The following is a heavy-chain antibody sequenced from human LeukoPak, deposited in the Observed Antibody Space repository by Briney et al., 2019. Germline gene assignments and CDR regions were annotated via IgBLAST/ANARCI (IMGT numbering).Heavy chain of an antibody. Sequence: PGGSPRLSCAASGFTFSSYEMNWVRQAPGKGLEWVSYISSSGSTIYYADSVKGRFTISRDNAKNSLYLQMNSLRAEDTAVYYCARDRDTMIVSVDAFDIWGQGTMVTVSS. CDR1: GFTFSSYE. V-gene: IGHV3-48*03. J-gene: IGHJ3*02. D-gene: IGHD3-22*01. CDR2: ISSSGSTI. CDR3: ARDRDTMIVSVDAFDI.